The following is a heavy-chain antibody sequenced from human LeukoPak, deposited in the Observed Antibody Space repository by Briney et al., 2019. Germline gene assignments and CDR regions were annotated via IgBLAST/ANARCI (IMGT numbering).Heavy chain of an antibody. CDR2: IYTSGST. CDR3: ASTGHRAYCGGDCYEIDY. D-gene: IGHD2-21*02. J-gene: IGHJ4*02. V-gene: IGHV4-61*02. CDR1: GGSISSGGYY. Sequence: TLSLTCTVSGGSISSGGYYWSWIRQPAGKGLEWIGRIYTSGSTNYNPSLKSRVTMSVDTSKNQFSLKLSSVTAADTAVYYCASTGHRAYCGGDCYEIDYWGQGTLVTVSS.